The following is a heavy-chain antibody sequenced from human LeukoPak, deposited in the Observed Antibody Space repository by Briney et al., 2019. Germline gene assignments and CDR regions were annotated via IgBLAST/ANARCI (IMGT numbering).Heavy chain of an antibody. J-gene: IGHJ4*02. D-gene: IGHD6-19*01. CDR1: GYSISSGYY. V-gene: IGHV4-38-2*02. Sequence: SETLSLTCTVSGYSISSGYYWGWIRPPPGKGLEWIGSIYHSGSTYYNPSLKSRVTISVDTSKNQFSLKLSSVTAADTAVYYCARVQQWLATWYFDYWGQGTLVTVSS. CDR2: IYHSGST. CDR3: ARVQQWLATWYFDY.